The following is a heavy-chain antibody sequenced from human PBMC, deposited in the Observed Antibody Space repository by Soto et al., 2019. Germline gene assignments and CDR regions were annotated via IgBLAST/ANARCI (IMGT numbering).Heavy chain of an antibody. CDR2: ISSDGTST. J-gene: IGHJ4*02. Sequence: EVQMVESGGGLVQPGGSLRLSCAASSGFTFSSHWMHWVRQAPGKGLVWVSRISSDGTSTNYADSVKGRFTISRDIANKTLYLQLNSLRADVTAIYYCGRGTSGIVYYVGDYWGQGTQVTVSS. CDR1: SGFTFSSHW. V-gene: IGHV3-74*01. CDR3: GRGTSGIVYYVGDY. D-gene: IGHD3-10*02.